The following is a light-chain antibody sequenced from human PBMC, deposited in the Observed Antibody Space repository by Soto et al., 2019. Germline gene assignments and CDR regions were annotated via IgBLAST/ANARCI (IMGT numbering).Light chain of an antibody. CDR1: QSLRGY. CDR2: GVS. J-gene: IGKJ5*01. CDR3: QKYNNWQGT. V-gene: IGKV3-15*01. Sequence: EIVMTQSPPTLSVSPGERVTLSCRASQSLRGYLAWYQVKPGRAPRLLIYGVSTRATGVPARFSGSVSGTEFTLTISSLQSEDFAVYYCQKYNNWQGTFGQGTRLETK.